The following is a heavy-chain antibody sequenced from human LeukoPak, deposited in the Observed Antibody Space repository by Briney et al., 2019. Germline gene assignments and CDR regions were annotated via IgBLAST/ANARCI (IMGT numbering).Heavy chain of an antibody. J-gene: IGHJ6*03. Sequence: GGSLRLSCAASGFTFSSYSMNWVRQAPGKGLEWVSYISSTSSTIYYADSVKGRFTISRDNAKNSLYLQMNGLRADDTAVYYCAKDDVAAFATGYMDVWGKGTTVTVSS. CDR3: AKDDVAAFATGYMDV. CDR1: GFTFSSYS. V-gene: IGHV3-48*01. CDR2: ISSTSSTI. D-gene: IGHD6-6*01.